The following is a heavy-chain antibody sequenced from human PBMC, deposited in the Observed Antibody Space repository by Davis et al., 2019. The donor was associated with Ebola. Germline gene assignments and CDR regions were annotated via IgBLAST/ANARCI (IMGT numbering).Heavy chain of an antibody. Sequence: AASVKVSCKASGYTFTGYYIHWVRQAPGQGLEWMGRINPNSGGTNYAQKFQGRVTMTRDTSISTAYMELSRLTSDDTAVYYCASFGQLVESYYFDYWGQGTLVTVSS. CDR2: INPNSGGT. J-gene: IGHJ4*02. D-gene: IGHD3/OR15-3a*01. CDR3: ASFGQLVESYYFDY. V-gene: IGHV1-2*06. CDR1: GYTFTGYY.